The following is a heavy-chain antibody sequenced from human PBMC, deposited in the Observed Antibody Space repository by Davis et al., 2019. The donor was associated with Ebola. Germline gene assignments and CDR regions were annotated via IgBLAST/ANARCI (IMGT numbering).Heavy chain of an antibody. D-gene: IGHD3-22*01. J-gene: IGHJ3*02. CDR2: IYHSGST. V-gene: IGHV4-4*02. CDR1: GGSISSSNW. Sequence: PSETLSLTCTVSGGSISSSNWWSWVRQPPGKGLEWIGEIYHSGSTNYNPSLKSRVTISVDKSKNQFSLKLSSVTAADTAVYYCARDDPYYYDSSGHAFDIWGQGTMVTVSS. CDR3: ARDDPYYYDSSGHAFDI.